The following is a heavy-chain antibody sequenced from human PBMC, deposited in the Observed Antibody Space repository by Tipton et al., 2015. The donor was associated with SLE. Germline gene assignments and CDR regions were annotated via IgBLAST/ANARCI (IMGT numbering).Heavy chain of an antibody. CDR3: AREGEVRGSYFGMDV. D-gene: IGHD3-10*01. Sequence: SLRLSCEASGISFRSYGMNWVRQAPGRGLEWVSSISISSSDTYYADSVKGRFTISRDNAKNSLYLQMNSLRAEDTAVYFCAREGEVRGSYFGMDVWGQGTTVTVSS. V-gene: IGHV3-21*01. CDR2: ISISSSDT. CDR1: GISFRSYG. J-gene: IGHJ6*02.